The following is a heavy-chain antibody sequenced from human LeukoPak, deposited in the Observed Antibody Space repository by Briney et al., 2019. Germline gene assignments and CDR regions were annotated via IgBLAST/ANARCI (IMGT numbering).Heavy chain of an antibody. Sequence: AASVKVSCKASGYTFTSYYMHWVRQAPGQGLEWMGIINPSGGSTSYAQKFQGRVTMTRDMSTSTVYMELSSLRSEDTAVYYCAREAGYSSGWYSYFDYWGQGTLVTVSS. J-gene: IGHJ4*02. CDR1: GYTFTSYY. CDR3: AREAGYSSGWYSYFDY. D-gene: IGHD6-19*01. V-gene: IGHV1-46*01. CDR2: INPSGGST.